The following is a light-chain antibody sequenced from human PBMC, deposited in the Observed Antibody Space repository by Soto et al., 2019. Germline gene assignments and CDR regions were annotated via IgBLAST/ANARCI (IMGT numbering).Light chain of an antibody. CDR1: SSNVGSNT. V-gene: IGLV1-44*01. Sequence: QSVLTQPPSASGTPGQRITISCSGSSSNVGSNTVNWYQQLPGTAPKLLLYKNNQRPSGVPDRFSGSKSGTSAPLAISGLQPEDEADYYCATWDDSLNGPVFGGGTKLTVL. J-gene: IGLJ2*01. CDR2: KNN. CDR3: ATWDDSLNGPV.